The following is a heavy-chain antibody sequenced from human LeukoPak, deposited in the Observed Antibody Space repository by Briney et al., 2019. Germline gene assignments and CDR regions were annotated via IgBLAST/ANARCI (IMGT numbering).Heavy chain of an antibody. V-gene: IGHV4-34*01. D-gene: IGHD3-10*01. J-gene: IGHJ4*02. Sequence: PSETLSLTCAVYGGSFSGYYWSWIRQPPGKGLEWIGEINHSGSTNYNPSLKSRVTISVDTSKNQFSLKLSSVTAADTAVYYCASFGPRDYWGQGALVTVSS. CDR1: GGSFSGYY. CDR3: ASFGPRDY. CDR2: INHSGST.